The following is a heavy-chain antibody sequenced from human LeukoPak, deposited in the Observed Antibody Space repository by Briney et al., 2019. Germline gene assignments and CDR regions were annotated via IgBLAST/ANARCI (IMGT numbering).Heavy chain of an antibody. CDR1: GFNFSSYG. CDR2: IRYDGNNK. CDR3: AKDRGWELKLFDY. D-gene: IGHD1-26*01. Sequence: GGSLRLSCAASGFNFSSYGMHWVRQAPGKGLEWVAFIRYDGNNKYYADSVKGRFTISRDNSKNTLYVQMNSLRAEDTAVYYCAKDRGWELKLFDYWGQGTLVTVSS. J-gene: IGHJ4*02. V-gene: IGHV3-30*02.